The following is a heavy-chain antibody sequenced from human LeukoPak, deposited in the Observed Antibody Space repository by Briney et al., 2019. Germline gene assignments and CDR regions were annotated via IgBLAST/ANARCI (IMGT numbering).Heavy chain of an antibody. V-gene: IGHV3-23*01. CDR2: ISGYGGST. J-gene: IGHJ4*02. Sequence: PGGSLRLSCAASGFTFSNYAMSWVRQAPGKGLEWVSGISGYGGSTYYADSVKGRFTISRDNSKNTLYLQMNSLRAEDTAVYYCATPGIAVAGLYDYWGQGTLVTVSS. CDR1: GFTFSNYA. CDR3: ATPGIAVAGLYDY. D-gene: IGHD6-19*01.